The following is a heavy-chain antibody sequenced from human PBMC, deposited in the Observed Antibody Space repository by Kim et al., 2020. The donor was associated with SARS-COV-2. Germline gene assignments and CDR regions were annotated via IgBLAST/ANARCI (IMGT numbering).Heavy chain of an antibody. V-gene: IGHV1-2*02. CDR2: INPNSGGT. CDR3: AREVVIAPGGNWFDP. J-gene: IGHJ5*02. CDR1: GYTFTGYY. Sequence: ASVKVSCKASGYTFTGYYMHWVRQAPGQGLEWMGWINPNSGGTNYAQKFQGRVTMTRDTSISTAYMELSRLRSDDTAVYYCAREVVIAPGGNWFDPWGQGTLVTVSS. D-gene: IGHD3-3*01.